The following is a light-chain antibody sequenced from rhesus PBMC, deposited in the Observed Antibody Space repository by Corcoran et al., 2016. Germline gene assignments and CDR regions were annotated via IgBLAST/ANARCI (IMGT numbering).Light chain of an antibody. Sequence: EIVLTQSPATLSLSPGERTTLSCRASQNVSSYLAWYRQKPGQVPRLLIYGTSNRATGIPDRFSGSGSVTDFTLTISGLEAGDFAVYYCQQYSKWPLTFGGGTKVEFK. V-gene: IGKV3S9*01. CDR1: QNVSSY. CDR2: GTS. J-gene: IGKJ4*01. CDR3: QQYSKWPLT.